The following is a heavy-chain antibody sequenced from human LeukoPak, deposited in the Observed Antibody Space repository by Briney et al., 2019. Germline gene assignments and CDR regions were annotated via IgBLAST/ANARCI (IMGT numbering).Heavy chain of an antibody. CDR3: AKDIGYASGSDY. D-gene: IGHD3-10*01. J-gene: IGHJ4*02. Sequence: PGRSLRLSCAASGFTFEDYAMHWVRQAPGKGLEWVSGISWNSGSIGYADSVKGRFTISRDNAKNSLSLQMKSLRVEDTALYYCAKDIGYASGSDYWGQGTLVTVSS. CDR1: GFTFEDYA. CDR2: ISWNSGSI. V-gene: IGHV3-9*01.